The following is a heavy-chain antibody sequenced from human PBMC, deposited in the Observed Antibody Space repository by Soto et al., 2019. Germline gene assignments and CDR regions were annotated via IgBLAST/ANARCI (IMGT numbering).Heavy chain of an antibody. CDR3: AFDSSGYYDY. Sequence: QVQLVQSGAEVKKPGSSVKVSCKASGATFSSYTISWVRQAPGQGLEWRGRIIPILGIANYAQKFQGRVTITADKSTSTAYMELSSLRSEDTAVYYCAFDSSGYYDYWGQGTLVTVSS. CDR2: IIPILGIA. V-gene: IGHV1-69*02. D-gene: IGHD3-22*01. J-gene: IGHJ4*02. CDR1: GATFSSYT.